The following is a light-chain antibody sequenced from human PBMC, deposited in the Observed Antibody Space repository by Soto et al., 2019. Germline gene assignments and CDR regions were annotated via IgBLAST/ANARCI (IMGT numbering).Light chain of an antibody. CDR1: QSISTF. CDR2: AAT. Sequence: DIQMTQSPLSLSASVGDRVSITCRASQSISTFLNWYQQTPGRAPKLLIYAATTLQRGVPSRFVGTGSGTDFTLTISSLQPEDFATYFCQQSYSAPPAFGKGTKVDIK. V-gene: IGKV1-39*01. CDR3: QQSYSAPPA. J-gene: IGKJ1*01.